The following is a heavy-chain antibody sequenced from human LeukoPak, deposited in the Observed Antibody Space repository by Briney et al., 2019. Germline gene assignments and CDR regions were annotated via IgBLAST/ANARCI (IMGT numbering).Heavy chain of an antibody. V-gene: IGHV3-23*01. CDR1: GFTFSSYG. Sequence: GSLRLSCAASGFTFSSYGMSWVRQAPGKGLESVSDISGSGGSTYYADSVKGRFTISRDNSKSTLYLQMNSLRADDTAVYYCAKRIQWTYGYAIDYWGQGTLVTVSS. D-gene: IGHD5-18*01. CDR3: AKRIQWTYGYAIDY. CDR2: ISGSGGST. J-gene: IGHJ4*02.